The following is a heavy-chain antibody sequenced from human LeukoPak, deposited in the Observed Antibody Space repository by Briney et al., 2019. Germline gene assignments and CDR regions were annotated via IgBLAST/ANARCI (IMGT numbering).Heavy chain of an antibody. D-gene: IGHD3-10*01. V-gene: IGHV3-21*01. CDR3: ARDRKAAMVRGVDY. CDR1: GFTFSSYS. J-gene: IGHJ4*02. CDR2: ISSSSSYI. Sequence: PGGSLRLSCAASGFTFSSYSMNWVRQAPGKGLEWVSSISSSSSYIYYADSVKGRFTISRDNAKNSLYLQMNSLRAEDTAVYYCARDRKAAMVRGVDYWGQGTLVTVSS.